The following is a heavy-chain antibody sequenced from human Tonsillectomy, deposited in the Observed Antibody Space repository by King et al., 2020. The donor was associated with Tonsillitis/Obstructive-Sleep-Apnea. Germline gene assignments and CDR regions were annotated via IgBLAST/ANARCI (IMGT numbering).Heavy chain of an antibody. J-gene: IGHJ4*02. CDR3: ARYSLSGGSSWISYFDY. Sequence: QLVQSGAEVKKPGSSVKVSCKASGGTFSSYAISWVRQAPGQGLVCMGGIIPIFGTANYAQKFQGRVTLTADESTSTAYMELSSLRSEDTAVYYCARYSLSGGSSWISYFDYWGQGTLVTVSS. D-gene: IGHD6-13*01. CDR2: IIPIFGTA. V-gene: IGHV1-69*01. CDR1: GGTFSSYA.